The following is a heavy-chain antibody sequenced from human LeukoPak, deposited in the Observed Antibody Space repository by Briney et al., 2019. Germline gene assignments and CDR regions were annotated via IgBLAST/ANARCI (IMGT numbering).Heavy chain of an antibody. V-gene: IGHV5-51*01. CDR1: GYYFTSYW. D-gene: IGHD2-8*01. J-gene: IGHJ6*03. CDR2: IYPSDSDI. Sequence: GESLKISCQTSGYYFTSYWIGWVRQMPGKGLEWMGIIYPSDSDIRYSPSFQGQVTISVDNSISTAYLHWSSLKASDTAMYYCARLPGMGYMDVWGKGTTVTVSS. CDR3: ARLPGMGYMDV.